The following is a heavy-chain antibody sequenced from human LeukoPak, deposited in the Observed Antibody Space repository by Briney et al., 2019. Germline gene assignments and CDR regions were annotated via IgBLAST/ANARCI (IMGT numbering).Heavy chain of an antibody. CDR1: GFTFDDYG. J-gene: IGHJ4*02. D-gene: IGHD6-13*01. CDR2: INWNGGST. CDR3: ARGTLKAAATDFDY. Sequence: GGSLRLSCAASGFTFDDYGMSWVRQAPGKGLEWVSSINWNGGSTGYADSVKGRFTISRDNAKNSLYLRMNSLRAEDTALYYCARGTLKAAATDFDYWGQGTLVTVSS. V-gene: IGHV3-20*04.